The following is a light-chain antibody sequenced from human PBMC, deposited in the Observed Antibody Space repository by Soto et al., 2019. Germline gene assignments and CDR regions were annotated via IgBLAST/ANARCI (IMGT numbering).Light chain of an antibody. Sequence: SYELTQPPSVSVAPGQTAMITCGGNNIGNKSVHWYHQRPGQAPVLVVYDDDDRPSGIPERFSGSNSGNTATLTISRVEAGDEADYHCQVWNSSSDPWVFGGGTKLTVL. CDR2: DDD. CDR3: QVWNSSSDPWV. V-gene: IGLV3-21*02. J-gene: IGLJ3*02. CDR1: NIGNKS.